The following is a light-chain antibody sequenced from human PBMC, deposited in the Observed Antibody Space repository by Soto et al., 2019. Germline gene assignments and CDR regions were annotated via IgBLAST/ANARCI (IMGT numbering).Light chain of an antibody. V-gene: IGLV2-8*01. CDR2: EVS. CDR3: SSYAGIYNFFYV. CDR1: SSDGGGYNY. J-gene: IGLJ1*01. Sequence: QSALTQPPSASGSPGQSVTSSCTGTSSDGGGYNYVSWYQQHPGKAPKLMIYEVSKRPSGVPDRFSGSKSGNTASLTVSGLQAEDEADYYCSSYAGIYNFFYVFGTGTKLTVL.